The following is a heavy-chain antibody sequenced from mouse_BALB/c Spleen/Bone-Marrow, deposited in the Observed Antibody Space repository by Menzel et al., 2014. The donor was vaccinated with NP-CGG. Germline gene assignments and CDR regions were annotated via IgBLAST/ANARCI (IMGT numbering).Heavy chain of an antibody. CDR3: AGKKNFYGSSGDY. CDR1: GYTFTSYW. J-gene: IGHJ4*01. V-gene: IGHV1S81*02. D-gene: IGHD1-1*01. CDR2: INPTNGRT. Sequence: VQRVESGAELVKPGASVKLSCKASGYTFTSYWMHWVKQRPRQGLEWIGEINPTNGRTNLNEKFKSKATLTVDKSSSTAYMQLSSLTSEDSAVYYCAGKKNFYGSSGDYWGQGTSVTVSS.